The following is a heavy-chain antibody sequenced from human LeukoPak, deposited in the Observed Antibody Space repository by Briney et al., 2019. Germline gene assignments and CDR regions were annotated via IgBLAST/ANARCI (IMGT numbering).Heavy chain of an antibody. J-gene: IGHJ4*02. D-gene: IGHD6-13*01. CDR3: AKDIRAAALDYFDY. V-gene: IGHV3-9*01. Sequence: GGSLRLSCAATGVTFDDYAMHLVRQAPGKGLEWVSGISWNSGSIGYADSVKGRFTISRDNAKNSLYLQMNSLRAEDTALYYCAKDIRAAALDYFDYWGQGTLVTVSS. CDR2: ISWNSGSI. CDR1: GVTFDDYA.